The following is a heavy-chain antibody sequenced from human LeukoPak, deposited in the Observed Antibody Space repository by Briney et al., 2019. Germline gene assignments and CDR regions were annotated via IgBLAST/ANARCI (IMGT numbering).Heavy chain of an antibody. Sequence: SETLSLTCAVYGGSFSGYYWSWIRQPPGKGLEWIGEINHSGSTNYNPSLKSRVTISLDTSKNQFSLKLSSVTAADTAVYFCARSPGGGSVLVVGATRLFDYWGQGTLVTVSS. CDR1: GGSFSGYY. J-gene: IGHJ4*02. CDR3: ARSPGGGSVLVVGATRLFDY. D-gene: IGHD2-15*01. CDR2: INHSGST. V-gene: IGHV4-34*01.